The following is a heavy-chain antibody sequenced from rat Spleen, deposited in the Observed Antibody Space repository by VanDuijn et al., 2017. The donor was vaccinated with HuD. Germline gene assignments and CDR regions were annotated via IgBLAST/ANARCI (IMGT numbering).Heavy chain of an antibody. J-gene: IGHJ2*01. Sequence: EVQLVESGGGLSQPGGSLKLSCEASGFTFSDYYMAWVRQAPKKGLEWVSSISYEDNNTYYGDAMKGRFIVSRDNAKSTLYLQMNSLRSEDTATYYCIRHKMIAAIPFYFDSWGQGVMVTVSS. D-gene: IGHD1-2*01. CDR3: IRHKMIAAIPFYFDS. CDR1: GFTFSDYY. V-gene: IGHV5-22*01. CDR2: ISYEDNNT.